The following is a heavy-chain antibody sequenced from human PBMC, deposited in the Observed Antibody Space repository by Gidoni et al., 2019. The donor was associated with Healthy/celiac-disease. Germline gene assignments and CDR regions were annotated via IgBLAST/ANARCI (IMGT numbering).Heavy chain of an antibody. CDR2: INHSGST. J-gene: IGHJ4*02. CDR1: GGSFSGYY. V-gene: IGHV4-34*01. D-gene: IGHD5-18*01. Sequence: QVQLQQWGAGLLKPSETLSLTCAVYGGSFSGYYWSWIRQPPGKGLEWIGEINHSGSTNYNPSLKSRVTISVDTSKNQFSLKLSSVTAADTAVYYCARGRRGYSYGVDYWGQGILVTVSS. CDR3: ARGRRGYSYGVDY.